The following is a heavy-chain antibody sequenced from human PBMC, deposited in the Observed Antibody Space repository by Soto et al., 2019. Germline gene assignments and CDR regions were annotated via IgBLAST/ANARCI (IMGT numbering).Heavy chain of an antibody. J-gene: IGHJ4*02. Sequence: PSETLSLTCTVSGGSISSSSYYWGWIRQPPGKGLERIGSIYYSGSTYYNPSLKSRVTISVDTSKNQFSLKLSSVTAADTAVYYCARLARYTDYYFDYWGQGTLVTVPS. CDR3: ARLARYTDYYFDY. V-gene: IGHV4-39*01. D-gene: IGHD3-16*02. CDR1: GGSISSSSYY. CDR2: IYYSGST.